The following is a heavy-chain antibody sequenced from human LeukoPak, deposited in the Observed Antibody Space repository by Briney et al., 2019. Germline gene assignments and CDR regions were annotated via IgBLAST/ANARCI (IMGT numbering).Heavy chain of an antibody. CDR1: GFTFSSYG. CDR3: ARDNYDYGDHYFDY. Sequence: GGSLRLSCAVSGFTFSSYGMNWLRQAPGKGLEWVSFISSGSRSIYYADSVKGRFTISRDNAKNSLYLQMNSLRTEDTAVYYCARDNYDYGDHYFDYWGQGTLVTVSS. V-gene: IGHV3-21*01. CDR2: ISSGSRSI. D-gene: IGHD4-17*01. J-gene: IGHJ4*02.